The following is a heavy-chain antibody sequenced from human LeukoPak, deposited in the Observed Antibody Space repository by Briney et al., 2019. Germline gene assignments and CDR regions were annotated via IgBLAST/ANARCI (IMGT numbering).Heavy chain of an antibody. CDR2: INHSGST. V-gene: IGHV4-34*01. CDR1: GGSFSGYY. Sequence: SETLSLTCAVYGGSFSGYYWSWIRQPPGKGLEWIGEINHSGSTNYNPSLKSRVTISVDTSKNQFSLKLSSVTAADTAVYYCARDLLGRGYLDYWGQGTLVTVSS. D-gene: IGHD3-16*02. J-gene: IGHJ4*02. CDR3: ARDLLGRGYLDY.